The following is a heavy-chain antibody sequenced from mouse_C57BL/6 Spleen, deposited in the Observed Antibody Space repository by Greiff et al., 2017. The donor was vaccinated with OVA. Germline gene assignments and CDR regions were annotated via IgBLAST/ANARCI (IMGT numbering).Heavy chain of an antibody. CDR2: IDPSDSYT. V-gene: IGHV1-59*01. D-gene: IGHD3-2*02. CDR1: GYTFTSYW. CDR3: ARVGTAQAPFDY. J-gene: IGHJ2*01. Sequence: QLQQPGAELVRPGTSVKLSCKASGYTFTSYWMHWVKQRPGQGLEWIGVIDPSDSYTNYNQKFKGKATLTVDTSSSTAYMQLSSLTSEDSAVYYCARVGTAQAPFDYWGQGTTLTVSS.